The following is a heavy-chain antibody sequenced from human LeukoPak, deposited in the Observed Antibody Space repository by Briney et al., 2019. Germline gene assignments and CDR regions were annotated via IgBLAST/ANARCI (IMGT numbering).Heavy chain of an antibody. J-gene: IGHJ4*02. V-gene: IGHV3-7*01. CDR3: VRDLYRIVVVPHYFDY. CDR1: GFTFSGYW. Sequence: GGSLRLSCAASGFTFSGYWMSWVRQAPGKGLEWVANIKQDGSEKYYVDSVKGRFTISRDNAKNSLYLQMNSLRAEDTAVYYCVRDLYRIVVVPHYFDYWGQETLVTVSS. D-gene: IGHD3-22*01. CDR2: IKQDGSEK.